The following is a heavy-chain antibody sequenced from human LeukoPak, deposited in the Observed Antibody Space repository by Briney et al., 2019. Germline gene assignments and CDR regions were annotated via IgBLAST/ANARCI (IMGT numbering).Heavy chain of an antibody. J-gene: IGHJ4*02. CDR3: ARGRYYFDY. CDR1: GGSVSSGSYC. V-gene: IGHV4-61*01. D-gene: IGHD3-10*01. CDR2: IYYSGST. Sequence: SETLSLTCTVSGGSVSSGSYCWSWIRQPPGKGLEWIGYIYYSGSTNYNPSLKSRVTISVDTSKNQFSLKLSSVTAADTAVYYCARGRYYFDYWGQGTLVTVSS.